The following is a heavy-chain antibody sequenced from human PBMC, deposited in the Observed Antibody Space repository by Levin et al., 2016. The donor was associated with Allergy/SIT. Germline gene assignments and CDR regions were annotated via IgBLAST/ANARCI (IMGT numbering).Heavy chain of an antibody. CDR2: IYYSGSA. V-gene: IGHV4-59*12. CDR1: GGSISSYY. Sequence: SETLSLTCTVSGGSISSYYWNWIRQPPGKGLEWIGYIYYSGSANYNPSLKSRVTISVDTSKNQFSLKMTSLTAADTAVYYCARGTAHGWTSVTPYFDYWGQGTQVTVSS. D-gene: IGHD3/OR15-3a*01. J-gene: IGHJ4*02. CDR3: ARGTAHGWTSVTPYFDY.